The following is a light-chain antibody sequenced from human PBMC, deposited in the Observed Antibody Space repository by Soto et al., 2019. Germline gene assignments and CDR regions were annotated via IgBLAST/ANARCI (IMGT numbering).Light chain of an antibody. CDR2: RAS. V-gene: IGKV3-15*01. Sequence: EFVLTQSPGTLSFSPGERATLSCRASQNIYSNVAWYQQRPGQAPRLLIYRASTRATGIPARFSGSGSGTDFTLTISSLQAEDVAIYYCQQYYDTPSTFGQGTKVDVK. J-gene: IGKJ1*01. CDR1: QNIYSN. CDR3: QQYYDTPST.